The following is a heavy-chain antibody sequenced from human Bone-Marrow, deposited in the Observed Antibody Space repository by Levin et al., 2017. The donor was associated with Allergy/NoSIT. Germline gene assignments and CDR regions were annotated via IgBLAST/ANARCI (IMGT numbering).Heavy chain of an antibody. V-gene: IGHV3-7*01. CDR3: AKYNWNYAFDF. CDR1: GFIFNNSW. Sequence: LSLTCAASGFIFNNSWMSWVRQAPGKDKEWVANIKEDGGEKYYVDSVRGRFTISRDNANNSLYLQMNSLRAEDTAVYYCAKYNWNYAFDFWGHGTLVTVSS. CDR2: IKEDGGEK. D-gene: IGHD1-7*01. J-gene: IGHJ4*01.